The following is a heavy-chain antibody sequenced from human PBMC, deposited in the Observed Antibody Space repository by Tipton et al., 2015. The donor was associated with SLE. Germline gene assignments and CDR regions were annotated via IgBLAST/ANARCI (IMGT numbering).Heavy chain of an antibody. Sequence: TLSLTCTVSGASLTTSVFYWGWIRQPPGMGLEWLGSRFSGGSTYYNPSLKSRVTISVDMSKSQFSLNLNLVTAADTAIYYCARRKYYYMDVWGKGATVTVSS. V-gene: IGHV4-39*01. CDR1: GASLTTSVFY. J-gene: IGHJ6*03. CDR2: RFSGGST. CDR3: ARRKYYYMDV.